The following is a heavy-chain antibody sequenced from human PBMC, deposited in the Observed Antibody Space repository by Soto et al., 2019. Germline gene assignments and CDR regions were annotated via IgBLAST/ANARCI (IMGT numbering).Heavy chain of an antibody. Sequence: QVQLQESGPGLVKPSETLSLTCTVSGGSISSYYWSWIRQPPGRGLEWIAYIYNSGSTTYNPSLKSRVTTSVDTSKNQFSLKLSSVTAADTAVYYCARGYGDYVLDYWGQGTLVIVSS. CDR3: ARGYGDYVLDY. CDR2: IYNSGST. CDR1: GGSISSYY. V-gene: IGHV4-59*08. J-gene: IGHJ4*02. D-gene: IGHD4-17*01.